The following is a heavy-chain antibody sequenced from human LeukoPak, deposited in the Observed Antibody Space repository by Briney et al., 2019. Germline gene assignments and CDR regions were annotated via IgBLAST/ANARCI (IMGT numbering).Heavy chain of an antibody. D-gene: IGHD6-19*01. J-gene: IGHJ4*02. V-gene: IGHV4-39*01. CDR1: GGSISSSSYY. CDR3: ARHGVAVAGRVDYFDY. Sequence: SETLSLTCTVSGGSISSSSYYWGWIRQPPGKGLEWIGSIYYSGSTYYNPSLKSRVTISVDTSKNQFSLKLSSVTAADTAVYYCARHGVAVAGRVDYFDYWGQGTLVTVSS. CDR2: IYYSGST.